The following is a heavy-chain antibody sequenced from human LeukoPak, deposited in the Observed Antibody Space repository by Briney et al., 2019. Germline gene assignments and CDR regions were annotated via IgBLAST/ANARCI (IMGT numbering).Heavy chain of an antibody. CDR1: GGSISSSNW. Sequence: PSGTLSLTCAVSGGSISSSNWWSWVRQPAGKGLEWIGRIYTSGSTNYNPSLKSRVTMSVDTSKNQFSLKLSSVTAADTAVYYCARDHDSSGYYPYDWGQGTLVTVSS. V-gene: IGHV4-4*02. J-gene: IGHJ4*02. CDR3: ARDHDSSGYYPYD. D-gene: IGHD3-22*01. CDR2: IYTSGST.